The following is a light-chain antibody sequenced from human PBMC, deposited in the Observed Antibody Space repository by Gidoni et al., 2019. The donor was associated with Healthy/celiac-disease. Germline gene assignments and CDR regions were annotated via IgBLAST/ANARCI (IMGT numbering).Light chain of an antibody. CDR3: QQYYSTPVT. J-gene: IGKJ2*01. CDR1: QSVLYSSNNKNY. CDR2: WAS. Sequence: DIVTTQSPDSLAASLGERATINCKSSQSVLYSSNNKNYLAWYQQKPGQPPKLLIYWASTRESGVPDRFSGSGSGTDFTLTISSLQAEDVAVYYCQQYYSTPVTFGQGTKLEIK. V-gene: IGKV4-1*01.